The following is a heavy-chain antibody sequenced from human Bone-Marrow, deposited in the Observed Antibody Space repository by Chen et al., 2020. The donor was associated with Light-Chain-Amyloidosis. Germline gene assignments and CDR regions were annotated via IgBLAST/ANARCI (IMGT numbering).Heavy chain of an antibody. CDR3: ARRRDGYNFDY. CDR2: IYPDDYDA. J-gene: IGHJ4*02. D-gene: IGHD5-12*01. CDR1: GYTFPNYW. V-gene: IGHV5-51*01. Sequence: EVQLEQSGPEVKKPGGSLKISCKGSGYTFPNYWIGGVRQMPGKGLGWVGVIYPDDYDARYRPSSEGQVTISADKSITTAYLQWRGLKASDTAMYYCARRRDGYNFDYWGQGTLVTVSS.